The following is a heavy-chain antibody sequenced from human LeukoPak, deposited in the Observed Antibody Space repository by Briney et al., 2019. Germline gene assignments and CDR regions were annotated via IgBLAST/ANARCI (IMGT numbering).Heavy chain of an antibody. D-gene: IGHD3-22*01. CDR1: VGPISIYY. CDR2: MYYRRNN. Sequence: SDTLTLTCTVSVGPISIYYWSWIPQPPGKALEGIRYMYYRRNNNYNPSLKSRITISLKKFKKHFALTLSSVTAADTAVYYCARGDLDYYDSSGYQYYFDYWVQGTLVTVSS. V-gene: IGHV4-59*07. CDR3: ARGDLDYYDSSGYQYYFDY. J-gene: IGHJ4*02.